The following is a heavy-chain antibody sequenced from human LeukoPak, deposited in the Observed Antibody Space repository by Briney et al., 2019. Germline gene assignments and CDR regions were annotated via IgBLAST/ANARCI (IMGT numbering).Heavy chain of an antibody. J-gene: IGHJ6*03. CDR2: FYNSEST. CDR3: AGLRATGTGRGYMDV. Sequence: SETLSLTCTVSGDSISSPSYYWGWIRQPPGKGLEWIGSFYNSESTYYSPSLRSRLTISVDTSKNLFSLKLSSVTAPDTAKLYCAGLRATGTGRGYMDVWGKGTTVIVSS. V-gene: IGHV4-39*02. D-gene: IGHD6-13*01. CDR1: GDSISSPSYY.